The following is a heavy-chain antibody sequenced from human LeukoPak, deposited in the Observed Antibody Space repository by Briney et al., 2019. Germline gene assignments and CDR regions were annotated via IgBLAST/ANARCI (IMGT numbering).Heavy chain of an antibody. CDR3: AVVPLVVGPGY. J-gene: IGHJ4*02. CDR2: INSDGSRT. Sequence: GGSLRLSCVVSGFRLRSYWMHWVRQGPGKGLVWVAGINSDGSRTIYADSVKGRITISRDNAKNSLYLQMNSLRAEDTALYYCAVVPLVVGPGYWGQGTLVTVSS. V-gene: IGHV3-74*01. CDR1: GFRLRSYW. D-gene: IGHD3-22*01.